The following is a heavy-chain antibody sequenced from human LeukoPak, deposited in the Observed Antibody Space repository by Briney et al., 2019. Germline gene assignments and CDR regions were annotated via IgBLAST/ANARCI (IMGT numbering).Heavy chain of an antibody. CDR3: AKRGVVIRGILVIGYHQEAYHYDF. V-gene: IGHV3-23*01. D-gene: IGHD3-10*01. CDR2: ISERGGST. J-gene: IGHJ4*02. Sequence: GGSLRLSCVVSGISLTNYAMTWVRQAPGKGLEWVSYISERGGSTTYADSVKDRFTISRDTSLNTLYLQMNNLRAEDTAVYFCAKRGVVIRGILVIGYHQEAYHYDFWGQGVLVTVSS. CDR1: GISLTNYA.